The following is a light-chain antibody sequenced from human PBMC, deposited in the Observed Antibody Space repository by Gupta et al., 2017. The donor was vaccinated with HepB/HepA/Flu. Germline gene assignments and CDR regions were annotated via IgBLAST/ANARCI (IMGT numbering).Light chain of an antibody. V-gene: IGKV3-11*01. CDR2: DSS. CDR3: QQRGDWPLT. CDR1: QSVSHY. J-gene: IGKJ4*01. Sequence: DIVLTQSPAPLSLSPGERAPLSCRASQSVSHYLAWYQQRPGQAPRLLIYDSSKGATGVPARFSGSGSGTDVTLTISGLEPEDSAIYFCQQRGDWPLTFGGGTKVEIK.